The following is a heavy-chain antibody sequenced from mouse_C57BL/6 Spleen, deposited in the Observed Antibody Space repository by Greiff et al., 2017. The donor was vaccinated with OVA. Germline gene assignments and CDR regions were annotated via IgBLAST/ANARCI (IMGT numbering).Heavy chain of an antibody. D-gene: IGHD1-1*01. CDR2: IHPNSGST. CDR1: GYTFTSYW. V-gene: IGHV1-64*01. CDR3: ARERTVVATIYYAMDY. J-gene: IGHJ4*01. Sequence: QVQLQQPGAELVKPGASVKLSCKASGYTFTSYWMHWVKQRPGQGLEWIGMIHPNSGSTNYNEKFKSKATLTVDKSSSTAYMQLSSLTSEDAAVYYCARERTVVATIYYAMDYWGQGTSVTVSS.